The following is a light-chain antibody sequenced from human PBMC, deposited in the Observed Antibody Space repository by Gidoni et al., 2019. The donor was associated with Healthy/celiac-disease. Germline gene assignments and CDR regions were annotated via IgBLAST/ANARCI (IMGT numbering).Light chain of an antibody. V-gene: IGKV1-33*01. CDR2: AAS. Sequence: IQMTPPPSSLSASVGDRVTITCHASQDISNYFYWYQQKPGKAPKLLIYAASKLETGVPSKFSGSGSGTEFTFTISSLQPEEIAKYYCQQYDKLLYTFGQGTKLEIK. CDR3: QQYDKLLYT. J-gene: IGKJ2*01. CDR1: QDISNY.